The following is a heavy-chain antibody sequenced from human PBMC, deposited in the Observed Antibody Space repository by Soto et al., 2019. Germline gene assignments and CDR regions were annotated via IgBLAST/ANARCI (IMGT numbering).Heavy chain of an antibody. CDR2: LFYGGTT. CDR3: VRHRGPAPVY. Sequence: QVQLQESGPGLVKPSETLFLTCTVSGGSISGYYWTWIRQPPGKGLEWVGSLFYGGTTDYNPSLKSRLTMSLDTSKNHFSLKLRSVTAADTAVYYCVRHRGPAPVYWGQGTLVTASS. D-gene: IGHD3-10*01. V-gene: IGHV4-39*01. J-gene: IGHJ4*02. CDR1: GGSISGYY.